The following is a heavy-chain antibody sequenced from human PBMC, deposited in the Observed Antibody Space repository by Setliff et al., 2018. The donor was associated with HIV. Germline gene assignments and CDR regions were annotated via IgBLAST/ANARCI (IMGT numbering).Heavy chain of an antibody. D-gene: IGHD5-12*01. CDR2: ISSSSSYT. CDR1: GFTFSDYY. V-gene: IGHV3-11*03. Sequence: PGESLKISCAASGFTFSDYYMSWIRQAPGKGLEWVSYISSSSSYTNYADSVKGRFTISRDNAKNSLYLQMNSLRAEDTAVYYCARNGRGGYDSFDIWGQGTMVTVSS. J-gene: IGHJ3*02. CDR3: ARNGRGGYDSFDI.